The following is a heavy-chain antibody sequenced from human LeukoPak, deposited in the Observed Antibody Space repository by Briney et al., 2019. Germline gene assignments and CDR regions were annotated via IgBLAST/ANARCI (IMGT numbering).Heavy chain of an antibody. D-gene: IGHD3-16*01. Sequence: ASVKVSCKASGYTFTNYGINWVRQAPGQRPEWMGWFSTYNGDTKYAQKLKGRVTLTADTLTSTAYMELRTLISDDTATYYCAIGQGVITWGGADVYDVWGQGTTVIISS. J-gene: IGHJ3*01. CDR2: FSTYNGDT. CDR1: GYTFTNYG. V-gene: IGHV1-18*01. CDR3: AIGQGVITWGGADVYDV.